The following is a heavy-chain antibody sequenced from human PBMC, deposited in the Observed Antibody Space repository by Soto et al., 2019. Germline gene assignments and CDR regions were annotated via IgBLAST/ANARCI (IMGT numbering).Heavy chain of an antibody. D-gene: IGHD1-26*01. Sequence: QVQLQESGPGLVKPSETLSLTCTVSGGSISSYYWSWIRQPAGKGLEWIGRIYTSGSTNYNPSLKSRVTMSVDTSKNQFSLKLSSVTAADTAVYYCARDSETVYSGSYYYYYGMDVWGQGNTVTVSS. CDR2: IYTSGST. CDR1: GGSISSYY. CDR3: ARDSETVYSGSYYYYYGMDV. J-gene: IGHJ6*02. V-gene: IGHV4-4*07.